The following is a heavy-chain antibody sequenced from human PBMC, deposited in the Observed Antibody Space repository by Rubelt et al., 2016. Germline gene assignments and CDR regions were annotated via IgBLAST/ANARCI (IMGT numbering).Heavy chain of an antibody. CDR1: GGSFSGYY. CDR2: INHSGST. Sequence: QVQLQQWGAGLLKPSETLSLTCAVYGGSFSGYYWSWIRQPPGKGLEWIGEINHSGSTNYNPSLKSRVPIPVEPSKNQFSLKRRSVTAADTAVYYCARGPRFVSIAVVGAIYYWGQGTLVTVSS. V-gene: IGHV4-34*01. D-gene: IGHD6-19*01. CDR3: ARGPRFVSIAVVGAIYY. J-gene: IGHJ4*02.